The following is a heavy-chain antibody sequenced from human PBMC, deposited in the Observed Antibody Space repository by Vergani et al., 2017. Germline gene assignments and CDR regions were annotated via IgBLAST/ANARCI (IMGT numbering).Heavy chain of an antibody. CDR3: AAGDDYSNSR. J-gene: IGHJ4*02. V-gene: IGHV4-61*01. Sequence: QVQLQESGPGLVKPSETLSLTCAVSGYSISSGSYYWSWIRQPPGKGLEWIGYIYYSGSTNYNPSLKSRVTISVDTSKNQFSLKLSSVTAADTAVYYCAAGDDYSNSRWGQGTLVTVSS. D-gene: IGHD4-11*01. CDR1: GYSISSGSYY. CDR2: IYYSGST.